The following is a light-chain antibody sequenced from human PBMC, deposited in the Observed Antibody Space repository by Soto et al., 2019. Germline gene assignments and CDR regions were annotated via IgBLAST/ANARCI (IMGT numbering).Light chain of an antibody. CDR2: GAS. CDR3: QQYDSSPVT. CDR1: QSVSSSF. J-gene: IGKJ1*01. V-gene: IGKV3-20*01. Sequence: EIVLTQSPGTLSLSPGERATLSCRASQSVSSSFLAWYQQRPGQAPRLLIYGASSRDAGIPDTFSGSGSGTDFTLTISRLEPEDFAVYYCQQYDSSPVTFGQGTKVEIK.